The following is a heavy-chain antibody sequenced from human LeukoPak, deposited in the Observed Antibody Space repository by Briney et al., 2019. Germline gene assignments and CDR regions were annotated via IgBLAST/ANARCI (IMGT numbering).Heavy chain of an antibody. Sequence: SETLSLTCTVSGRSISSYYWSWIRQPPGKGLEWIGYMHYSGSTNYNPSLKSRVTISVDTSKNQFSLKLSSVTAADTAVYYCARWILYSSGSYSDYWGQGTLVTVSS. CDR2: MHYSGST. D-gene: IGHD3-10*01. J-gene: IGHJ4*02. CDR1: GRSISSYY. CDR3: ARWILYSSGSYSDY. V-gene: IGHV4-59*01.